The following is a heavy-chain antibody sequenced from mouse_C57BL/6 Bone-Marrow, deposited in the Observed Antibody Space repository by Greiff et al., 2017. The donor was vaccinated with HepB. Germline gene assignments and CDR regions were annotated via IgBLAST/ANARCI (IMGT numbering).Heavy chain of an antibody. CDR3: ARGGSSSLYAMDY. CDR2: ISYDGSN. J-gene: IGHJ4*01. D-gene: IGHD1-1*01. Sequence: EVQLQESGPGLVKPSQSLSLTCSVTGYSITSGYYWNWIRQFPGNKLEWMGYISYDGSNNYNPSLKNRISITRDTSKNQFFLKLNPVTTEDTATYYYARGGSSSLYAMDYWGQGTSVTVSS. V-gene: IGHV3-6*01. CDR1: GYSITSGYY.